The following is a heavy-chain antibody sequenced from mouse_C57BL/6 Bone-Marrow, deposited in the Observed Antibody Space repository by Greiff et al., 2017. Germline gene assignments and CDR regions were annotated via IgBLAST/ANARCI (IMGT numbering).Heavy chain of an antibody. Sequence: QVQLQQSGAELARPGASVKLSCKASGYTFTSYGISWVKQRTGQGLEWIGEIYPRSGNTYYNEKFKGMATLTADKSSSTAYMELRSLTSEDSAVYFCARSGYYHWYFDVWGTGTTVTVSS. CDR1: GYTFTSYG. CDR3: ARSGYYHWYFDV. CDR2: IYPRSGNT. D-gene: IGHD2-3*01. J-gene: IGHJ1*03. V-gene: IGHV1-81*01.